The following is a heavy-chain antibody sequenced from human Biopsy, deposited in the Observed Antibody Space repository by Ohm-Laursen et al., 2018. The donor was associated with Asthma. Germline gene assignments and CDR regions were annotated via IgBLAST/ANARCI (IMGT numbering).Heavy chain of an antibody. D-gene: IGHD1-20*01. CDR2: IDQSGYT. CDR3: ARAAITGIRGWFDP. V-gene: IGHV4-34*01. J-gene: IGHJ5*02. CDR1: GGYLTGHY. Sequence: PGTPSLTCTVYGGYLTGHYWNWIRQPPGKGLEWIGEIDQSGYTNYNPSLKSRVTISADTSKNQFHLNLSSVTAADTAVYFCARAAITGIRGWFDPWGQGTQVTVSS.